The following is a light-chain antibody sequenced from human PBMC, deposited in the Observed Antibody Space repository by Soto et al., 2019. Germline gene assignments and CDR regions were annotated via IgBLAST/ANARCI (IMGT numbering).Light chain of an antibody. CDR2: EVT. Sequence: QSVLTQPPSVSGSPGQSVTISSTGTSSDVDNYNHVSWYQQSPGTAPKLIIYEVTSRPSGVPDRLSGSKSGNTASLTISGLQAEDEADYYCNLYTSSNTYVFGTGTKVTVL. J-gene: IGLJ1*01. V-gene: IGLV2-18*01. CDR3: NLYTSSNTYV. CDR1: SSDVDNYNH.